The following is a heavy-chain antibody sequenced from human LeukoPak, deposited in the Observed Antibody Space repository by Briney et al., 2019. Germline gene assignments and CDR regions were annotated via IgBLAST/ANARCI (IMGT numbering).Heavy chain of an antibody. Sequence: SSETLSLTCTVSGVSISSYYWSWVRQPPGKGLEWVGCIYTSGRTNYNPSLKSRVTISVDTSKNQFSLKLSSVTAADTAVYYCARQVPYYYGSGSYSLFDYWGQGTLVTVSS. CDR3: ARQVPYYYGSGSYSLFDY. CDR1: GVSISSYY. CDR2: IYTSGRT. V-gene: IGHV4-4*09. D-gene: IGHD3-10*01. J-gene: IGHJ4*02.